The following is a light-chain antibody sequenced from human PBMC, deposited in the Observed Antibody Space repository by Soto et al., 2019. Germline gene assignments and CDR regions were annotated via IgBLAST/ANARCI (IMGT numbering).Light chain of an antibody. CDR3: QQYNSYSTP. V-gene: IGKV1-5*01. Sequence: DIQMTHSPSTLSASVGDRVTITCRASQSISSWLAWYQQKPGKAPKLLIYDASNLESGVPSRFSGSGSGTEFTLTISCLQPDDFASYYCQQYNSYSTPFGQGTKVEIK. CDR1: QSISSW. J-gene: IGKJ1*01. CDR2: DAS.